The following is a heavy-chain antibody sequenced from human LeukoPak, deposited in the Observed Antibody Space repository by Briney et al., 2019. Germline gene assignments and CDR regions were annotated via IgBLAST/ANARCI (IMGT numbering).Heavy chain of an antibody. V-gene: IGHV3-30*02. CDR1: GFIFSIHG. Sequence: GGSLRLSCAASGFIFSIHGMYWVRQAPGKGLEWVAFIRYDGSRETYAASVKGRFTISRDKSKNTVYLQMSSLGVEDAAVYYCAKDKDTAQEGPLDYWGQGALVTVSS. CDR3: AKDKDTAQEGPLDY. J-gene: IGHJ4*02. D-gene: IGHD2-21*02. CDR2: IRYDGSRE.